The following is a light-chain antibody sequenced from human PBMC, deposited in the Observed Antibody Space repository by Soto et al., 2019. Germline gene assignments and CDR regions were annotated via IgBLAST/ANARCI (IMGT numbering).Light chain of an antibody. V-gene: IGLV3-9*01. CDR3: QVWDSSTGV. J-gene: IGLJ2*01. Sequence: SYELTQPLSVSVALGQTARITCGGNNIGSKNVHWYQQKPVPAPVLVIYRDSNRPSGIPERFSGSNSGNTATLTISRAQDGDEDDYYCQVWDSSTGVFGGGTKLTVL. CDR1: NIGSKN. CDR2: RDS.